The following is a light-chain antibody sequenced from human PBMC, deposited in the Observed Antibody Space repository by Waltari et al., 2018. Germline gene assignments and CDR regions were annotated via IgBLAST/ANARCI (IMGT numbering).Light chain of an antibody. J-gene: IGKJ3*01. CDR3: MQGSSWPFT. CDR2: KVS. Sequence: AVMTQSPLSLPVTLGQPASISCQSNQSLVFSDGNTYLNWFHQRPGQSPRRLLQKVSNRDSGVPDRFSGSGSGTDFTLKISRVEADDVGIFYCMQGSSWPFTFGPGTRVDIK. V-gene: IGKV2-30*01. CDR1: QSLVFSDGNTY.